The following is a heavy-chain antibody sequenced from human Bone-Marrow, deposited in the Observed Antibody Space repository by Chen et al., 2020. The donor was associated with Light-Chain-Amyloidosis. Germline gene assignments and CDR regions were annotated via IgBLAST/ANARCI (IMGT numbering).Heavy chain of an antibody. CDR2: IYPDDSDA. V-gene: IGHV5-51*01. CDR1: GYTFPNYW. J-gene: IGHJ4*02. Sequence: EVQLEQSGPEVKKPGESLKISCKGSGYTFPNYWIGWVRQMPVKGLEGMGVIYPDDSDARYSPSFEGQVTISADKSITTAYLQWRSLKASDTAMYYCARRRDGYNFDYWGQGTLVTVSS. D-gene: IGHD5-12*01. CDR3: ARRRDGYNFDY.